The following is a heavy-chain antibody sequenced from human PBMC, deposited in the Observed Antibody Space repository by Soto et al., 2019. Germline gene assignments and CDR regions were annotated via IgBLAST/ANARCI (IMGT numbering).Heavy chain of an antibody. CDR3: TTAVAGTDFDY. V-gene: IGHV3-15*07. J-gene: IGHJ4*02. CDR2: IKSKTDGGTT. Sequence: GGSLRLSCAASGFTFSNAWMNWVRQAPGKGLEWVGRIKSKTDGGTTDYAVPVKGRFTISRDDSKNTLYLQMSSLKTEDTAVYYCTTAVAGTDFDYWGQGTLVTVSS. CDR1: GFTFSNAW. D-gene: IGHD6-19*01.